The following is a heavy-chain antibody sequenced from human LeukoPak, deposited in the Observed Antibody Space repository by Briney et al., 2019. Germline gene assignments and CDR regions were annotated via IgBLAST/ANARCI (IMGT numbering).Heavy chain of an antibody. D-gene: IGHD3-9*01. J-gene: IGHJ4*02. CDR3: AKMIGYYDILTGYFDY. Sequence: GGSLRLSCAASGFTFDDYAMHWVRQAPGKGLEWVSGISWNSGSIGYADSVKGRFTISRDNAKNSLYLQMNSLGAEDTALYYCAKMIGYYDILTGYFDYWGQGTLVTVSS. CDR1: GFTFDDYA. CDR2: ISWNSGSI. V-gene: IGHV3-9*01.